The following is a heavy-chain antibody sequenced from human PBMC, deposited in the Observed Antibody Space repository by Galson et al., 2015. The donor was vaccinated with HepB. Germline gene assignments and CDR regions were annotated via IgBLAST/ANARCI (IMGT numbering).Heavy chain of an antibody. CDR1: GFTFDDYA. CDR2: VSWNSGSI. D-gene: IGHD6-13*01. CDR3: AKDPKPSTSWHSSYFDN. Sequence: SLRLSCAASGFTFDDYAMHWVRQTPGKGLEWVSSVSWNSGSIGYADSVKGRFTISRDNSKNSLYLQMNSLRPEDTAFYFCAKDPKPSTSWHSSYFDNWGQGTLVTVSS. V-gene: IGHV3-9*01. J-gene: IGHJ4*02.